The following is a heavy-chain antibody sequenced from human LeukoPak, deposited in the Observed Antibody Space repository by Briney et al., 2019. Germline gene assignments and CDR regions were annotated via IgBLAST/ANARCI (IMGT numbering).Heavy chain of an antibody. CDR1: GYKFTDYC. Sequence: GESLKISCKASGYKFTDYCIAWVRQMPGKGLEWMGIIYPGDSETKYSPSFEGLVTISADKSINIASLQWSSLKASDTAIYYCARQKSGYTDDYYYYLDVWGEGTTITVSS. CDR3: ARQKSGYTDDYYYYLDV. J-gene: IGHJ6*03. V-gene: IGHV5-51*01. D-gene: IGHD5-18*01. CDR2: IYPGDSET.